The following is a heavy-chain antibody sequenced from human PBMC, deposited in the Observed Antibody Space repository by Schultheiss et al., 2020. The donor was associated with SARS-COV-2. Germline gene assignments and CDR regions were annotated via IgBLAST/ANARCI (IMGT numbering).Heavy chain of an antibody. CDR3: ARGRLVLWFGELKGNWFDP. CDR1: GGSFSGYY. Sequence: SETLSLTCAVYGGSFSGYYWSWIRQPAGKGLEWIGRIYTSGSTNYNPSLKSRVTMSVDTSKNQFSLKLSSVTAADTAVYYCARGRLVLWFGELKGNWFDPWGQGTLVTVSS. CDR2: IYTSGST. V-gene: IGHV4-59*10. D-gene: IGHD3-10*01. J-gene: IGHJ5*02.